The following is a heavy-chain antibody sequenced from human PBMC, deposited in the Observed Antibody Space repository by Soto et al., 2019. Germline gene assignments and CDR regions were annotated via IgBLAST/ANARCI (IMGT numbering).Heavy chain of an antibody. D-gene: IGHD2-21*02. Sequence: SETLSLTCTVSGGSISSGGYYWSWIRQHPGKGLEWIGYIYYSGSTYYNPSLKSRFTISVDTSKNQFSLKLSSVTAADTAVYYCARVYIVVVTAMTYNWFDPWGQGTMVTVSS. CDR1: GGSISSGGYY. CDR3: ARVYIVVVTAMTYNWFDP. V-gene: IGHV4-31*03. CDR2: IYYSGST. J-gene: IGHJ5*02.